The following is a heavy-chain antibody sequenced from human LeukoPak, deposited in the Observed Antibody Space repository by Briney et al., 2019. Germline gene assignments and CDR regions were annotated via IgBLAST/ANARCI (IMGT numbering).Heavy chain of an antibody. J-gene: IGHJ4*02. CDR1: GGSISSYY. CDR3: ARFRRGKAGFDY. D-gene: IGHD3-16*01. CDR2: INHSGST. V-gene: IGHV4-34*01. Sequence: SETLSLTCTVSGGSISSYYWSWIRQPPGKGLEWIGEINHSGSTNYNPSLKSRVTISVDTSKNQFSLKLSSVTAADTAVYYCARFRRGKAGFDYWGQGTLVTVSS.